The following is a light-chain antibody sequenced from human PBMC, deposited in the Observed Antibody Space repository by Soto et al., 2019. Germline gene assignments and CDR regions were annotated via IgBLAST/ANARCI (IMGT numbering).Light chain of an antibody. CDR2: LGS. J-gene: IGKJ1*01. V-gene: IGKV2-28*01. CDR1: QSLLHSNGKIY. Sequence: IVMTQSPLSLPVSTGEPASISCRSSQSLLHSNGKIYLGWYLQKPGQSPRLLIYLGSNRASGVPDRFSGSGSGTDFTLKISRVEAEDVGVYYCMQALDHRTFGQGTKVEIK. CDR3: MQALDHRT.